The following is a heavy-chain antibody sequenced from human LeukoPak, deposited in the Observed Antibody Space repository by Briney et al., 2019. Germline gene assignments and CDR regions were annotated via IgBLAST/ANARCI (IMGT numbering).Heavy chain of an antibody. CDR3: AKNSGGYGSGSYHLDP. CDR2: ISYDGSNK. Sequence: GRSLRLSCAASGFTFRSYGMHWVRQAPGKGLEWVAVISYDGSNKYYADSVKGRFTISRDNSKNTLYLQMNSLRAEDTAVYYCAKNSGGYGSGSYHLDPWGQGTLVTVSS. V-gene: IGHV3-30*18. D-gene: IGHD3-10*01. CDR1: GFTFRSYG. J-gene: IGHJ5*02.